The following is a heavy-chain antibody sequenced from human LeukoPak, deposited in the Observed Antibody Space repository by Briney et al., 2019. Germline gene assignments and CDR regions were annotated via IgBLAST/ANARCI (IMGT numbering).Heavy chain of an antibody. Sequence: GGSLRLSCSASGFTFSSYWMSWVRQAPGRGLECVAKIKPDGSDKYYVDSVRGRFTISRDNSKNTLYLQMNSLRAEDTAVYYCAKDNDGFDYWGQGTLVTVSS. J-gene: IGHJ4*02. D-gene: IGHD1-1*01. CDR3: AKDNDGFDY. CDR1: GFTFSSYW. V-gene: IGHV3-7*01. CDR2: IKPDGSDK.